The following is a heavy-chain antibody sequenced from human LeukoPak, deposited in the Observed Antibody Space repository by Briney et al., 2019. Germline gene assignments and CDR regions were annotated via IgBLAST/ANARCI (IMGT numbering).Heavy chain of an antibody. Sequence: PSETLSLTCTVSGVSINTYYWSWIRQPPEKGLEWIGEINHSGSTNYNPSLKSRVTISVDTSKNQFSLKLSSVTAADTAVYYCARARPARRYYYYYMDVWGKGTTVTVSS. D-gene: IGHD6-6*01. V-gene: IGHV4-34*01. CDR2: INHSGST. J-gene: IGHJ6*03. CDR3: ARARPARRYYYYYMDV. CDR1: GVSINTYY.